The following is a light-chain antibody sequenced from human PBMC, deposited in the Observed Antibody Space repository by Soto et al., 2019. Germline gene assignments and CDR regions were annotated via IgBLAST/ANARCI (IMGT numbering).Light chain of an antibody. CDR2: ENN. CDR1: SANIGNNY. Sequence: QAVVTQPPSVSAAPGQKVAISCAGSSANIGNNYVSWYQQLPGTAPKLLIYENNKRPSGIPDRFSGSKSGTSATLGITGLQSRDEADYYCGTWDSSLSARVFGGGTKLTVL. V-gene: IGLV1-51*02. J-gene: IGLJ3*02. CDR3: GTWDSSLSARV.